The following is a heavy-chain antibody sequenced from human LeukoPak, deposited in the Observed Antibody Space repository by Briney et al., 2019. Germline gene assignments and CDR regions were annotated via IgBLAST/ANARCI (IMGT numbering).Heavy chain of an antibody. V-gene: IGHV3-9*01. J-gene: IGHJ3*02. CDR1: GFTFDDYA. Sequence: PGGSLRLSCAASGFTFDDYAMHWVRQAPGKGLEWVSGISWNSGSIGYADSVKGRFTISRDNAKNSLYLQMNSLRAEDTALYYCAKDMANRGDDAFDIWGQGTMVTVSS. CDR2: ISWNSGSI. D-gene: IGHD3-10*01. CDR3: AKDMANRGDDAFDI.